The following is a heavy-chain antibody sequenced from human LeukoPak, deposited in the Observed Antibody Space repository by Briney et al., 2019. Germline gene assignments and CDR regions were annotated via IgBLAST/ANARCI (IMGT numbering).Heavy chain of an antibody. J-gene: IGHJ3*01. CDR1: GFTFSSYW. D-gene: IGHD3-16*01. CDR2: IKQDISEK. Sequence: PGGSLRLSCAASGFTFSSYWTSWARQAPGKGLEWVANIKQDISEKDYVDSVKGRFTISRDNAKNSLYLQMNSLRAEDTAVYYSARAYDRVGGAFHFWG. CDR3: ARAYDRVGGAFHF. V-gene: IGHV3-7*05.